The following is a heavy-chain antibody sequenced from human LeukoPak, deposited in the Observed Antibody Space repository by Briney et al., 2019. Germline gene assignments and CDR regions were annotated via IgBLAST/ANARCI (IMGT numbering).Heavy chain of an antibody. CDR2: ISYSGST. J-gene: IGHJ6*02. D-gene: IGHD1-1*01. V-gene: IGHV4-59*01. Sequence: SETLSLTCTVSDGSISGYCWSWIRQAPGKGLEWIGYISYSGSTNYKPSLKSRVTISVDTSRNQFSLKLSSVTAADTAIYYCARLTNWQYTQSYYGLDFWGQGTSVTVSS. CDR3: ARLTNWQYTQSYYGLDF. CDR1: DGSISGYC.